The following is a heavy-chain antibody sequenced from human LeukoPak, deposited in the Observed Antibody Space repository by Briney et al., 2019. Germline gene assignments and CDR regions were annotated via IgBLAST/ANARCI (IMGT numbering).Heavy chain of an antibody. D-gene: IGHD5-24*01. V-gene: IGHV1-18*01. CDR1: GYTFTSYA. Sequence: ASVKVSCKASGYTFTSYAISWVRQAPGQGLEWMGWISTYNGNTNYAQKFQGRVTITADESTSTAYMELSSLRSEDTAVYYRARTAMRDGYNGGGPFGYWGQGTLVTVSS. CDR3: ARTAMRDGYNGGGPFGY. J-gene: IGHJ4*02. CDR2: ISTYNGNT.